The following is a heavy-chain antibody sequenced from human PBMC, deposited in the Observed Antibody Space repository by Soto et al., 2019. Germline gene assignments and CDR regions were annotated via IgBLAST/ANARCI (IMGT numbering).Heavy chain of an antibody. V-gene: IGHV1-46*03. CDR1: GYTFTSYY. CDR3: ARANYYYSVGYKTQDAFDI. J-gene: IGHJ3*02. Sequence: VSVKVSCKASGYTFTSYYMHWVRQAPGQGLEWMGIINPSGGSTSYAQKFQGRVTMTRDTSTSTVYMELSSLRSEDTAVYYCARANYYYSVGYKTQDAFDIWGQGTMVTVSS. D-gene: IGHD3-22*01. CDR2: INPSGGST.